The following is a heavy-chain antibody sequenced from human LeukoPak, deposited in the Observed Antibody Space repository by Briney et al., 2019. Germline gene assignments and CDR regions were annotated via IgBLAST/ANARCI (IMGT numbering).Heavy chain of an antibody. J-gene: IGHJ1*01. CDR2: IQSSTNGGTV. CDR1: GFTFSHTW. D-gene: IGHD2/OR15-2a*01. V-gene: IGHV3-15*01. CDR3: ATDFYHACEH. Sequence: PGGSLRLSCAASGFTFSHTWMTWVRQAPGKGLEWIGRIQSSTNGGTVDYAAPVKGRFTISRDDSKNTLYLQMNSLTTEDTAFYYCATDFYHACEHWGQGTLVTVSS.